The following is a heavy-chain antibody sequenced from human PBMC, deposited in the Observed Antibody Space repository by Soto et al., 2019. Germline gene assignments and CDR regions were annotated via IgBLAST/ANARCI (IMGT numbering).Heavy chain of an antibody. CDR1: GGSISSHY. CDR3: ARAGATVTSQALGFDH. CDR2: LYYTGST. D-gene: IGHD4-17*01. J-gene: IGHJ4*02. V-gene: IGHV4-59*11. Sequence: QVQLQESGPGLVRPSETLFLTCTVSGGSISSHYWSWVRQPPGKGLEWIGYLYYTGSTNYNASLKSQVTMSLDTSKNQFSLMLTSVTAADTAVYYCARAGATVTSQALGFDHWGQGILVTVSS.